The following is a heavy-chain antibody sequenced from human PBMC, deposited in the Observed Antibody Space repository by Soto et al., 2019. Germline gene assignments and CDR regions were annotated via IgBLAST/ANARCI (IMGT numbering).Heavy chain of an antibody. V-gene: IGHV3-33*01. CDR3: ATREFGGSS. CDR1: GFTFSSYG. D-gene: IGHD3-10*01. CDR2: IWYDGSKK. Sequence: QVQLVESGGGVAQPGRSMRLSCAASGFTFSSYGMHWVRQAPGKGLEWVAVIWYDGSKKYYADSVKGRFTISRDNSKNPRNMQRNSGGPGDTVLYDCATREFGGSSWGPGT. J-gene: IGHJ4*02.